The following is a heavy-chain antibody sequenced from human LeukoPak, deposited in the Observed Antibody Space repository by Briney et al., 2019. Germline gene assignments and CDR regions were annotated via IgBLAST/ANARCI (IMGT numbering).Heavy chain of an antibody. CDR3: ARDYFDSSDYPQTYYYYYMDV. CDR2: ISSTSTFI. Sequence: GGSLRLSCAASGFTFSRYSMNWVRQAPGKGLEWVASISSTSTFIYSADSVKGRFTISRDTAKNPLFLQMNSLRAEDTAIYYCARDYFDSSDYPQTYYYYYMDVWGKGTTVTVSS. CDR1: GFTFSRYS. D-gene: IGHD3-22*01. J-gene: IGHJ6*03. V-gene: IGHV3-21*01.